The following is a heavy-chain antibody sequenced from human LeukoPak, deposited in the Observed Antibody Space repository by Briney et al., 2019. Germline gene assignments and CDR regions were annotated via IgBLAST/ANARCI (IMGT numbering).Heavy chain of an antibody. CDR3: ARDARGVVVAAATV. J-gene: IGHJ4*02. V-gene: IGHV3-30*01. CDR1: GFTFSSYA. CDR2: ISYDGSNK. Sequence: GGSLRLSCAASGFTFSSYAMSWVRQAPGKGLEWVAVISYDGSNKYYADSAKGRFTISRDNSKNTLYLQMNSLRAEDTAVYYCARDARGVVVAAATVWGQGTLVTVSS. D-gene: IGHD2-15*01.